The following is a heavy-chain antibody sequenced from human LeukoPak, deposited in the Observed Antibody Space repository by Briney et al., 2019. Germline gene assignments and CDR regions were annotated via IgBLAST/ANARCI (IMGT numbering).Heavy chain of an antibody. V-gene: IGHV4-4*07. D-gene: IGHD6-19*01. CDR1: GGSISSYY. J-gene: IGHJ6*03. CDR3: ARESSGWYWNNYYYYYYMDV. Sequence: SETLSLTCTVSGGSISSYYWSWIRQPAGKGLEWIGRIYTSGSTNYNPSLKSRVTMSVDTSKNQFSLKLSSVTAADTAVYYCARESSGWYWNNYYYYYYMDVWGKGTTVTVSS. CDR2: IYTSGST.